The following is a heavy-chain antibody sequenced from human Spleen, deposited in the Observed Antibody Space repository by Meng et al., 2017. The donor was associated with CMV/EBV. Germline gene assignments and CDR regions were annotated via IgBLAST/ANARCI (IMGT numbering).Heavy chain of an antibody. CDR2: IYYSGRT. J-gene: IGHJ4*02. CDR3: ARGGSTGVIY. V-gene: IGHV4-39*07. Sequence: SETLSLTCTVSGGSISSTTDYWGWIRQPPGKGLEWIGSIYYSGRTHYSPSLKSRVTISVDTSKNQFSLKVSSVTAADTAVYYCARGGSTGVIYWGQGTLVTVSS. D-gene: IGHD2-21*01. CDR1: GGSISSTTDY.